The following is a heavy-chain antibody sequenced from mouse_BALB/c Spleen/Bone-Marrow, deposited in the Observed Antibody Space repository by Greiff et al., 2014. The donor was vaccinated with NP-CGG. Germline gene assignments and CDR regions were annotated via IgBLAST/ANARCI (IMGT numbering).Heavy chain of an antibody. CDR3: ARRGNWDGRAAMDY. V-gene: IGHV5-6*01. Sequence: EVQVVESGGDLVKPVGSLKLSCAASGFTFSSYGMSWVRQTPDKRLEWVATINSGGVNTYYIDSVKGRFTISRDNAKNTLYLQMSSLKSEDTAMYHCARRGNWDGRAAMDYWGQGTSVTVSS. D-gene: IGHD4-1*01. CDR1: GFTFSSYG. J-gene: IGHJ4*01. CDR2: INSGGVNT.